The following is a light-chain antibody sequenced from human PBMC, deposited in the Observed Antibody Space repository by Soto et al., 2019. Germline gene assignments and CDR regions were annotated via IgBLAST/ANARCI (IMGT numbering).Light chain of an antibody. J-gene: IGKJ1*01. Sequence: QMTHSPSSVSASVGARATIPCRASRDIGDRLAWFRHKPGKAPQLLIQTASTLVRETPSRFSGSGSGTDFLLTINNLQPEDFATYYCLQASTFPRTFGQGTKVDIK. CDR3: LQASTFPRT. V-gene: IGKV1-12*01. CDR1: RDIGDR. CDR2: TAS.